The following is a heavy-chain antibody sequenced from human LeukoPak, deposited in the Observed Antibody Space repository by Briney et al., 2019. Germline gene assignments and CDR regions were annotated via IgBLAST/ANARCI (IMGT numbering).Heavy chain of an antibody. CDR1: GFTFSSYA. CDR3: ARGGMIVVVIRY. Sequence: PGRSLRLSCAASGFTFSSYAMHWVRQAPGKGLGWVAVISYDGSNKYYADSVKGRFTISRDNSKNTLYLQMNSLRAEDTAVYYCARGGMIVVVIRYWGQGTLVTVSS. CDR2: ISYDGSNK. V-gene: IGHV3-30-3*01. D-gene: IGHD3-22*01. J-gene: IGHJ4*02.